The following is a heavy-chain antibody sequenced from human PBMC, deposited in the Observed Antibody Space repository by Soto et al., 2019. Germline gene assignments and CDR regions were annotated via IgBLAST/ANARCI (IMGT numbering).Heavy chain of an antibody. V-gene: IGHV3-21*01. CDR1: GFIFSSFT. CDR3: VRGDDRVD. J-gene: IGHJ4*02. D-gene: IGHD1-1*01. CDR2: ISKSSSLI. Sequence: GGSLRLSCVGSGFIFSSFTMTWVRQAPGMGLQYLASISKSSSLIYYADSVRGRFIISRDNSNDSVFLQMYSLRAEDTAMYYYVRGDDRVDWGQGTLVTVSS.